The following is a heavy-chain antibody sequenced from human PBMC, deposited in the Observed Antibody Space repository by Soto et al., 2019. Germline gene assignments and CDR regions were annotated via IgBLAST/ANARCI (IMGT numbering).Heavy chain of an antibody. J-gene: IGHJ1*01. CDR2: IVPIVDTS. Sequence: QVQLVQSGAEVRQPASSVKVSCKTSGGTFSSYAISWVRQAPGQGLEWMGGIVPIVDTSTYAQKFQGRVTXXAXXSLIRANVRLGQRESDDPGVDYSVSVVATPDYPGSWGQCALGALSS. D-gene: IGHD2-15*01. CDR1: GGTFSSYA. CDR3: VSVVATPDYPGS. V-gene: IGHV1-69*12.